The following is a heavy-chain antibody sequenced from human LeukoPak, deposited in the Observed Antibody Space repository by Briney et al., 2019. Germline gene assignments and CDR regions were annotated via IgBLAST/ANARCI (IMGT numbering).Heavy chain of an antibody. J-gene: IGHJ4*02. Sequence: GGSLRLSCAASGFTVSSNYMSWVRQAPGKGLEWVSVIYSGGSTYYADSVKGRFTISRDNSKNTLYLQMNSLRAEDTAVYYCARFAPTEPYYFDYWGQGTLVTVSS. CDR1: GFTVSSNY. V-gene: IGHV3-53*01. D-gene: IGHD1-26*01. CDR3: ARFAPTEPYYFDY. CDR2: IYSGGST.